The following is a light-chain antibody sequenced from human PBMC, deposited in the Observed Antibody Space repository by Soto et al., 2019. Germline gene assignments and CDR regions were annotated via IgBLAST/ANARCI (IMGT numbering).Light chain of an antibody. Sequence: EIVLTQSPGTLSLSPGERATLSCRASQSVSSSFLAWYQQKPGQAPRLLIYVASIRATGIPDRFSGSGSGTDFTLTISRMEPEDCAVYYCQQYGSAPTFGQGTKVEIK. V-gene: IGKV3-20*01. CDR3: QQYGSAPT. J-gene: IGKJ1*01. CDR2: VAS. CDR1: QSVSSSF.